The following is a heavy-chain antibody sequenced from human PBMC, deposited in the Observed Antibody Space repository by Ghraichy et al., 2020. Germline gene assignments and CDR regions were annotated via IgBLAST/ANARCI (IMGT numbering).Heavy chain of an antibody. J-gene: IGHJ2*01. D-gene: IGHD1-26*01. CDR3: AKGRGATFNWYFDL. V-gene: IGHV3-23*01. CDR2: VSGSGGGT. CDR1: GFTFTRYA. Sequence: GGSLRLSCSASGFTFTRYAMNWVRQAPGKGLEWISAVSGSGGGTYFADPVKGRFTISRDNSKNTVYLQMDNLRAGYTAVYYCAKGRGATFNWYFDLWGRGTLVAVSS.